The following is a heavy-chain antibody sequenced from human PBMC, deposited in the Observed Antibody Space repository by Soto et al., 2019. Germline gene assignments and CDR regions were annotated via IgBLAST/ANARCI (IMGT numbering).Heavy chain of an antibody. V-gene: IGHV3-66*01. CDR1: GFTVSSKY. D-gene: IGHD2-15*01. CDR2: IQSGGPT. Sequence: EVHLVESGGGLVQPGGSLRLSCAASGFTVSSKYMSWVRQAPGKGLEWVSLIQSGGPTYYADSVKGSFTISRDTSENTLHLQMDSLRAEDTAVYYCERDDDLCDGGRCYRAPLDVWGKGTKVTDSS. J-gene: IGHJ6*04. CDR3: ERDDDLCDGGRCYRAPLDV.